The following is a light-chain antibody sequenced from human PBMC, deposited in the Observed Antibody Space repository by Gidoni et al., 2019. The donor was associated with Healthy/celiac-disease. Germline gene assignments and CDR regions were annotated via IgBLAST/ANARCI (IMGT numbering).Light chain of an antibody. Sequence: SVGDRVTITCRASQSISSYLNWYQQKPGKAPKLLIYAASSLQSGVPSRFSGSGSVTDFTLTISSLQPEDFATYYCQQSYSTPLYTFXQXTKLEIK. CDR1: QSISSY. V-gene: IGKV1-39*01. CDR3: QQSYSTPLYT. CDR2: AAS. J-gene: IGKJ2*01.